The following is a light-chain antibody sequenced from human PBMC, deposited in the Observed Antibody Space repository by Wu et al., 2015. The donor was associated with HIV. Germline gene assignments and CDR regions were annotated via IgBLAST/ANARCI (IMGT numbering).Light chain of an antibody. Sequence: EIVLTQSPGSLSLSPGERATLSCRASQSVTSSYVTWYQQKPGQAPRLLIYGASTRATGIPARFSGSESGTEFTLTISSMQSEDFAVYYCQHYNNWPPWTFGQGTKVEIK. J-gene: IGKJ1*01. CDR1: QSVTSS. CDR2: GAS. CDR3: QHYNNWPPWT. V-gene: IGKV3-15*01.